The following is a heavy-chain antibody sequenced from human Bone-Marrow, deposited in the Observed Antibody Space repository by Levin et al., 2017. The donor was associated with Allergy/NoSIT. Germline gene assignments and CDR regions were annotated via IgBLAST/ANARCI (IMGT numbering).Heavy chain of an antibody. CDR1: GFTFSDYY. CDR3: ARDRSKISRGSSGWYNDY. D-gene: IGHD6-19*01. J-gene: IGHJ4*02. CDR2: ISSSSSYT. Sequence: GGSLRLSCAASGFTFSDYYMSWIRQAPGKGLEWVSYISSSSSYTNYADSVKGRFTISRDNAKNSLYLQMNSLRAEDTAVYYCARDRSKISRGSSGWYNDYWGQGTLVTVSS. V-gene: IGHV3-11*06.